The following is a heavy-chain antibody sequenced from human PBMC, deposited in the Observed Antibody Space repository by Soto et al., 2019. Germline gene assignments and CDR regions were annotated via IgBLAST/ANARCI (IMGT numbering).Heavy chain of an antibody. Sequence: QVQLQESGPGLVKPSQTLSLTCTVSGGSIRTGNYCWSWIRQPPDKGLEWIGHIYDGGSTYNNPXXXXXXXXXXXXXXXXXXXXXXXXXXXXXXXXXXXXXXXXDKVDYWGQGTLVTVSS. V-gene: IGHV4-30-4*01. CDR1: GGSIRTGNYC. CDR3: XXXXXXDKVDY. CDR2: IYDGGST. J-gene: IGHJ4*02.